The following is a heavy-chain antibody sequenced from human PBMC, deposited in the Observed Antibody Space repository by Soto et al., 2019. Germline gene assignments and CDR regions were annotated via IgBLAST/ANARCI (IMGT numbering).Heavy chain of an antibody. Sequence: QVQLQESGPGLVKPSQTLYLTCTVSGGSISSGDYYWSWIRQPPGKGLEWSGYIYYSGSTYYNPSLKRRVTISVDTSKHQFSLKLSSVTAADPAVYYCARAPVVVVVAATEGYFDYWGQGTLVTVSS. D-gene: IGHD2-15*01. CDR1: GGSISSGDYY. CDR3: ARAPVVVVVAATEGYFDY. J-gene: IGHJ4*02. V-gene: IGHV4-30-4*01. CDR2: IYYSGST.